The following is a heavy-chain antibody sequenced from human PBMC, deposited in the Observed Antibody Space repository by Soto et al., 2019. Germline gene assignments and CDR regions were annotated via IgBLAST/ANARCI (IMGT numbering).Heavy chain of an antibody. V-gene: IGHV4-39*01. CDR1: GGSISSSSYY. CDR2: IYYSGST. Sequence: PSETLSLTCTVSGGSISSSSYYWGWIRQPPGKGLEWIGSIYYSGSTYYNPSLKSRVTISVDTSKNQFSLKLSSVTAADTAAYYCARLDYYGSGSYLYGMDVWGQGTTVTVSS. D-gene: IGHD3-10*01. J-gene: IGHJ6*02. CDR3: ARLDYYGSGSYLYGMDV.